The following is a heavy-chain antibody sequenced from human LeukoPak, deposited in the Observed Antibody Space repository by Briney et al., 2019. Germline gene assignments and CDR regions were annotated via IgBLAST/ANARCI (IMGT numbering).Heavy chain of an antibody. D-gene: IGHD3-22*01. Sequence: ASVKVSCKASRYTFTGYYMHWVRQAPGQGLEWMGWISAYNGNTNYAQKLQGRVTMTTDTSTSTAYMELRSLRSDDTAVYYCARDLRGKNYYDSSGYYYYFDYWGQGTLVTVSS. V-gene: IGHV1-18*04. CDR1: RYTFTGYY. CDR3: ARDLRGKNYYDSSGYYYYFDY. CDR2: ISAYNGNT. J-gene: IGHJ4*02.